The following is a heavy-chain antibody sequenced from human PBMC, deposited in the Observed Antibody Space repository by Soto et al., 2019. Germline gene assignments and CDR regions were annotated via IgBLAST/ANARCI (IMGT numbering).Heavy chain of an antibody. Sequence: QVQLVQSGAEVKKPGSSVKVSCKASGGTFSNYAFSWVRQAPGQGLEWLGGIMPIFGRADYAQKFRGRVTITEVESTTTAHMELSSLRSEDTAVYYCASWLKEAGIGGTSYYRMDVWGQGTTVTVSS. CDR3: ASWLKEAGIGGTSYYRMDV. CDR2: IMPIFGRA. D-gene: IGHD6-19*01. J-gene: IGHJ6*02. CDR1: GGTFSNYA. V-gene: IGHV1-69*12.